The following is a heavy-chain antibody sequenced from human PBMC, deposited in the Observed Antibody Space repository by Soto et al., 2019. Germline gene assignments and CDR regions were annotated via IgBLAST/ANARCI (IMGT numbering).Heavy chain of an antibody. D-gene: IGHD3-3*01. CDR1: GGDINSGDYY. V-gene: IGHV4-30-4*01. CDR3: ARGNYGYDS. CDR2: IYHTGTA. Sequence: QVQLQESGPGLVKPSQALSLTCTVSGGDINSGDYYWSWVRQPPGKGLEWIGSIYHTGTAYYSPTLTSRPTMSVDVSKNQFSLTLTSVTAADTAVFFCARGNYGYDSWGQGSLITVSS. J-gene: IGHJ5*01.